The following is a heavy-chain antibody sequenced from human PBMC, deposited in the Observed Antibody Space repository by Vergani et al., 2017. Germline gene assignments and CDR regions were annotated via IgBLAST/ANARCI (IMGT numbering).Heavy chain of an antibody. D-gene: IGHD6-13*01. Sequence: QVQLVQSGAEVKKPGASVKVSCKASGYTFTSYYMHWVRQAPGQGLEWMGIINPSGGSTSYAQKFQGRVTMTRDTSTSTVYMELSSLRSEDTAVYYCARALAGAILGHKAAAGTIYYYYGMDVWGQGP. CDR3: ARALAGAILGHKAAAGTIYYYYGMDV. CDR2: INPSGGST. V-gene: IGHV1-46*03. CDR1: GYTFTSYY. J-gene: IGHJ6*02.